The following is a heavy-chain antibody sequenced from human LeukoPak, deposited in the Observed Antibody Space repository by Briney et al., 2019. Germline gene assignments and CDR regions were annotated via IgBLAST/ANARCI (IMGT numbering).Heavy chain of an antibody. Sequence: SETLSLTCTVSGSSISSGGYYWSWIRQPPGKGLEWIGYIYHSGSPYYNPSLKSRVTISVDTSKNQFSLNLNSVTAADTAVYYCARERAEYSSGWQLDYWGQGTLVTVSS. V-gene: IGHV4-30-2*01. CDR2: IYHSGSP. D-gene: IGHD6-19*01. J-gene: IGHJ4*02. CDR1: GSSISSGGYY. CDR3: ARERAEYSSGWQLDY.